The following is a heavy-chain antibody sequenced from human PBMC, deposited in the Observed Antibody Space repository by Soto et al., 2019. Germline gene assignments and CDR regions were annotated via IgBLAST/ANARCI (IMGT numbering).Heavy chain of an antibody. D-gene: IGHD3-22*01. CDR1: GGTFSSYT. V-gene: IGHV1-69*08. CDR2: IIPNLGKT. CDR3: ARVSSGYYYLDY. J-gene: IGHJ4*02. Sequence: SVKVSCKASGGTFSSYTISWVRQAPGQGLEWMGWIIPNLGKTNYAQKIQGRVTMTTDTSTSTAYMELRSLRSDDTAVYYCARVSSGYYYLDYWGQGTLVTVSS.